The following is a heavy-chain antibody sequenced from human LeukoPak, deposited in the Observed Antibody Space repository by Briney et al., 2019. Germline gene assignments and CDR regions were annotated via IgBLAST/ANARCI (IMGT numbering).Heavy chain of an antibody. CDR2: IRSKAYGGTT. Sequence: ETGGSLRLSCTASGFTFGEYAMSWFRQAPGKGLEWVGFIRSKAYGGTTEYAASVKGRFTISRDDSKSIAYLQMNSLKTEDTAVYYCTRGDFDWLSFIDYWGQGTLVTVSS. CDR1: GFTFGEYA. D-gene: IGHD3-9*01. J-gene: IGHJ4*02. CDR3: TRGDFDWLSFIDY. V-gene: IGHV3-49*03.